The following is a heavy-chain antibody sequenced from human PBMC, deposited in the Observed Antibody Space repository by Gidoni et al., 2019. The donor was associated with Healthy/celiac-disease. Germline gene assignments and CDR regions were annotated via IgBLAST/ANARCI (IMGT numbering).Heavy chain of an antibody. CDR2: INHSGST. D-gene: IGHD2-2*02. CDR3: ARGLCSSTSCYTRAENWFDP. CDR1: GGSFSGYY. J-gene: IGHJ5*02. Sequence: QVQLQQWGAGLLKPSETLSLTCAVYGGSFSGYYWSWIRQPPGKGLEWIGEINHSGSTNYNPSLKSRVTISVDTSKNQFSLKLSSVTAADTAVYYCARGLCSSTSCYTRAENWFDPWGQGTLVTVSS. V-gene: IGHV4-34*01.